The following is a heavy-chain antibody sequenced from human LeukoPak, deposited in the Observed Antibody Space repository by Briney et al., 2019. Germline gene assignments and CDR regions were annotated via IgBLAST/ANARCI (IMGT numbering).Heavy chain of an antibody. J-gene: IGHJ6*02. CDR1: GFTFSSYA. CDR3: ARVPRVGYYGSGSTLDV. D-gene: IGHD3-10*01. Sequence: GGSLRLSCAASGFTFSSYAMHWVRQAPGKGLEWVAVISYDGSNKYYADSVKGRFTISRDNSKNTLYLQMNSLRAEDTAVYYCARVPRVGYYGSGSTLDVWGQGTTVTVSS. V-gene: IGHV3-30-3*01. CDR2: ISYDGSNK.